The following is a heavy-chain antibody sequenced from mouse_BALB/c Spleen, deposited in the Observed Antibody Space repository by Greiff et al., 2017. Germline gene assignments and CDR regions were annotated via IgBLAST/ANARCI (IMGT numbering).Heavy chain of an antibody. V-gene: IGHV5-6-3*01. CDR2: INSNGGST. Sequence: EVQGVESGGGLVQPGGSLKLSCAASGFTFSSYGMSWVRQTPDKRLELVATINSNGGSTYYPDSVKGRFTISRDNAKNTLYLQMSSLKSEDTAMYYCARDSLLRSYYFDYWGQGTTLTVSS. CDR3: ARDSLLRSYYFDY. J-gene: IGHJ2*01. D-gene: IGHD1-2*01. CDR1: GFTFSSYG.